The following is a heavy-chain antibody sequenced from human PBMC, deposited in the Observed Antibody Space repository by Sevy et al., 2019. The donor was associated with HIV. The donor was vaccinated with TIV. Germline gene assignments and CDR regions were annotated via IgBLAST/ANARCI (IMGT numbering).Heavy chain of an antibody. CDR3: ASALELRAFPNTLDF. CDR1: GFTFSSYA. CDR2: ISYDGSNK. V-gene: IGHV3-30-3*01. J-gene: IGHJ3*01. D-gene: IGHD1-7*01. Sequence: GGSLRLSCAASGFTFSSYAMHWVRQAPGKGLEWVAVISYDGSNKYYADSVKGRFTISRDNSKNTLYLQMNSLKAEDTAVDYCASALELRAFPNTLDFWGQGTMVTVSS.